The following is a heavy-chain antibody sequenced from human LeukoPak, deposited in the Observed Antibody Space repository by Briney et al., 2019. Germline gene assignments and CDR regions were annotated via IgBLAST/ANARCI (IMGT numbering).Heavy chain of an antibody. CDR2: ISWNSGSI. D-gene: IGHD3-9*01. V-gene: IGHV3-9*01. CDR3: AKAPYYDILTGYPDY. CDR1: GFTFDDYA. J-gene: IGHJ4*02. Sequence: GGSLRLSCAASGFTFDDYAMHWVRQAPGKGLEWVSGISWNSGSIGYADSVKGRFTISRDNAKNSLYLQMNSLRAEDTALYYCAKAPYYDILTGYPDYWGQGTLVTVSS.